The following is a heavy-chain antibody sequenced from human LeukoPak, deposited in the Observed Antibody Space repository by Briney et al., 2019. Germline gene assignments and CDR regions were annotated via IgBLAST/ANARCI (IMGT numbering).Heavy chain of an antibody. CDR2: IYYSGST. D-gene: IGHD3-9*01. V-gene: IGHV4-59*08. CDR3: ARHEYDILTGLFVRQAGCYFDL. CDR1: GDSISSYY. Sequence: SETLSLTCTVSGDSISSYYWSWIRQPPGKGLEWIGYIYYSGSTNYNPSLKSRVTISVDTSKNQFSLKLSSVTAADSGVYYCARHEYDILTGLFVRQAGCYFDLWGRGTLVTVSS. J-gene: IGHJ2*01.